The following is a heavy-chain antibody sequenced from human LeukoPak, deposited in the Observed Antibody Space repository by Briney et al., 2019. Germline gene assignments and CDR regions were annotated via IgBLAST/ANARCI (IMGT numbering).Heavy chain of an antibody. V-gene: IGHV3-48*04. CDR2: ISSSGSTI. CDR3: ARATQEDAFDI. Sequence: GGSLRLSCAASGFTFSSYSMNWVRQAPGKGLEWVSYISSSGSTIYYADSVKGRFTISRDNAKNSLYLQMNSLRAEDTAVYYCARATQEDAFDIWGQGTMVTVSS. J-gene: IGHJ3*02. CDR1: GFTFSSYS.